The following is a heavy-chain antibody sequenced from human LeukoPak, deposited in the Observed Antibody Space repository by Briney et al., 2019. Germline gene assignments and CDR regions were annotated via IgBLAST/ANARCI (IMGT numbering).Heavy chain of an antibody. CDR3: ARPYSGFFAAFDI. J-gene: IGHJ3*02. CDR1: GFTFSSYA. V-gene: IGHV3-30-3*01. D-gene: IGHD3-10*01. CDR2: MSYDGNDE. Sequence: GGSLRLSCAASGFTFSSYAMHWVRQAPGKGLEWVAVMSYDGNDEYYADSVKGRFTISRDNSKHILYLHMNSLRVEDTADYYCARPYSGFFAAFDIWGQGTRVTVSS.